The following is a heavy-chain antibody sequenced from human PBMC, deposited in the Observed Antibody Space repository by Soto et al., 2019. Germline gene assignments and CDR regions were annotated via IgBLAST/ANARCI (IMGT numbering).Heavy chain of an antibody. CDR1: GGSINSGGYY. D-gene: IGHD1-1*01. Sequence: QVQLQESGPGLVKPSQTLSLTCTVSGGSINSGGYYWSWIRQHPGKGLEWIGYIYYSGSTYYNPSLKRRVTISVDTSKNQFSLKLSSVTAADTAVYYCARDSDLDRMDVWGQGPTVTVSS. V-gene: IGHV4-31*03. J-gene: IGHJ6*02. CDR2: IYYSGST. CDR3: ARDSDLDRMDV.